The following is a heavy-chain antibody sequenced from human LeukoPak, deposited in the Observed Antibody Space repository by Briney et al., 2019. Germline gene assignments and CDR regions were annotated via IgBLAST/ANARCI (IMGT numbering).Heavy chain of an antibody. CDR2: INQDGSGK. Sequence: GGSLRLSCAASGFTFSSYAMSWVRQAPGKGLEWVANINQDGSGKYYVDSVKGRFTISRDNAKNSLYLQMNSLRAEDTAVYYCARDAAGRGISFDYWGQGTLVTVSS. CDR1: GFTFSSYA. J-gene: IGHJ4*02. D-gene: IGHD3-3*02. CDR3: ARDAAGRGISFDY. V-gene: IGHV3-7*01.